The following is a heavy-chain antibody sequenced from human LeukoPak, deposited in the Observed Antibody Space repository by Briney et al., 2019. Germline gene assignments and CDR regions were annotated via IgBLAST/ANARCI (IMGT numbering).Heavy chain of an antibody. CDR2: ISYDGSNK. J-gene: IGHJ3*02. CDR3: ARDHSVVTAIPSDAFDI. Sequence: GRSLRLSCVASGFTFTGHSMHWVRQAPGKGLEWVAVISYDGSNKYYADSVKGRFTISRDNSKNTLYLQMNSLRAEDTAVYYCARDHSVVTAIPSDAFDIWGQGTMVTVSS. V-gene: IGHV3-30*04. D-gene: IGHD2-21*02. CDR1: GFTFTGHS.